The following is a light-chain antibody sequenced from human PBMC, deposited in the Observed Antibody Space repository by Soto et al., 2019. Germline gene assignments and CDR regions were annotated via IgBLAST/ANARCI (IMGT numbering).Light chain of an antibody. CDR1: QSVSSNY. CDR2: GAS. V-gene: IGKV3-20*01. J-gene: IGKJ2*01. Sequence: EIVLTQSPGTLSLSPGERATLSCRASQSVSSNYLAWYQQKPGQAPRLLIYGASSRATGIPDRFSGSGSGTDFPLTISRLEHEDFAVYYCQQYGTSPYTFGQGTKLEIK. CDR3: QQYGTSPYT.